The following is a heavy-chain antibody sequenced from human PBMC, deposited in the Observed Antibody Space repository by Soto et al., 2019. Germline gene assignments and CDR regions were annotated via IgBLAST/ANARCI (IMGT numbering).Heavy chain of an antibody. CDR2: IVVGSGNT. D-gene: IGHD3-3*01. J-gene: IGHJ4*02. CDR3: AAGGYHDTSGYSSDC. CDR1: GFTFITST. V-gene: IGHV1-58*01. Sequence: GASVKVSCKASGFTFITSTVQWVQQARGQPLEWIGWIVVGSGNTIHAQKFQERVTLTRDESTSTAYMELSSLRSEDTGVYYCAAGGYHDTSGYSSDCWGQGTLVTVS.